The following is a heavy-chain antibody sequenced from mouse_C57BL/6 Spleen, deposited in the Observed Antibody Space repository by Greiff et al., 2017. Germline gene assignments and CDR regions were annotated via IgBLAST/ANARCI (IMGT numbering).Heavy chain of an antibody. CDR1: GFSLTSYG. J-gene: IGHJ1*03. D-gene: IGHD2-4*01. Sequence: QVQLKESGPGLVQPSQSLSITCTVSGFSLTSYGVHWVRQSPGKGLEWLGVIWSGGSTDYNAAFISILGISKDNSKSQVFFKMNSLQADDTAIYYCARGYYYERDWYFDVWGTGTTVTVSP. V-gene: IGHV2-2*01. CDR3: ARGYYYERDWYFDV. CDR2: IWSGGST.